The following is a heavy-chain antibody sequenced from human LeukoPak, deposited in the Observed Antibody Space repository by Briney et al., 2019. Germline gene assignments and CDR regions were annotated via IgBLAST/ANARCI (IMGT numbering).Heavy chain of an antibody. CDR2: IYYSGST. CDR3: ARADGAGYTSPFDY. Sequence: SETLSLTCTVSGGSISSRSYYWGWIRQPPGKGLEWIGSIYYSGSTDYNPSLKSRVTISIDTSKNHFSLKLNSVTAADTAIYYCARADGAGYTSPFDYWGQGTLVTVSS. CDR1: GGSISSRSYY. V-gene: IGHV4-39*02. D-gene: IGHD5-24*01. J-gene: IGHJ4*02.